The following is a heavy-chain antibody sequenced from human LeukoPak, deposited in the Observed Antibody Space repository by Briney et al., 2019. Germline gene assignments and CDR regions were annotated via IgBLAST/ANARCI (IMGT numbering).Heavy chain of an antibody. Sequence: GESLKISCKGSGYNFTDYWIGWVRQMPGKGLEWMGIIFPDDSDTRYSPSFQGQVTISADRSISTAHLQWSSLKASDTAMYYCARRGNYYYGMDVWGQGTTVTVSS. CDR1: GYNFTDYW. CDR2: IFPDDSDT. CDR3: ARRGNYYYGMDV. V-gene: IGHV5-51*01. J-gene: IGHJ6*02.